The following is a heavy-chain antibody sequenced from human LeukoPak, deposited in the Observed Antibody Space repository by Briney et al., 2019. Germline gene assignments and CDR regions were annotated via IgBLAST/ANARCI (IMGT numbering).Heavy chain of an antibody. Sequence: ASVKVSCKASGYTFTGYYMHWVRQAPGQGLEWMGGIIPIFGTANYAQKFQGSVTITADESTSTAYMELSSLRSEDTAVYYCAIGYCSSTSCYPFDYWGQGTLVTVSS. J-gene: IGHJ4*02. V-gene: IGHV1-69*13. CDR3: AIGYCSSTSCYPFDY. CDR2: IIPIFGTA. CDR1: GYTFTGYY. D-gene: IGHD2-2*01.